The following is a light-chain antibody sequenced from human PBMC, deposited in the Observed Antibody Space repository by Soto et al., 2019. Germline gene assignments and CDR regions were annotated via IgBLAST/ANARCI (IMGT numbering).Light chain of an antibody. CDR2: DVS. J-gene: IGLJ1*01. Sequence: QSVLTQPPSVSGSPGQSVAISCTGTSSDVGSFNRVSWYQQPPGTAPKVMIYDVSSRPSGVPDRFSGSKSGNTASLTISGLQAEDEADYYCSSFTSSSTYVFGTGTKLTVL. CDR1: SSDVGSFNR. V-gene: IGLV2-18*02. CDR3: SSFTSSSTYV.